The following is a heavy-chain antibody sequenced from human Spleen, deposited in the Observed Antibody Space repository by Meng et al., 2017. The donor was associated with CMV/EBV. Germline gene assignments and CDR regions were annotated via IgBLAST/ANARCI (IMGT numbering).Heavy chain of an antibody. V-gene: IGHV4-30-4*01. CDR2: IHYSGTT. J-gene: IGHJ4*02. Sequence: QGQLQESGPGLVTPSQTLSLTCTVSDGSTTSDDYYWSWIRQPPGKGLEWIGYIHYSGTTYYNPSLKSRIAISLDTSKNQFSLNLNSVTAADAAVYYCARDSPGGYGYFDSWGQGTLVTVSS. CDR3: ARDSPGGYGYFDS. CDR1: DGSTTSDDYY. D-gene: IGHD5-12*01.